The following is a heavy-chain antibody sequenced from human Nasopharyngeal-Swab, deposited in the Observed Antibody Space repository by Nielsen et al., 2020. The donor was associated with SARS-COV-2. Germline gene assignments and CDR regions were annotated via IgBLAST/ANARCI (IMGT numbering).Heavy chain of an antibody. CDR3: AKTLNPYCSSTSCYSGGMDV. Sequence: GGSLRLSCAASGFTFDDYAMHWVRQAPGKGLEWVSGISWNSGSIGYADSVKGRFTISRDNAKNSLYLQMNSLRAEDTALYYCAKTLNPYCSSTSCYSGGMDVWGPGTTVTASS. CDR1: GFTFDDYA. V-gene: IGHV3-9*01. CDR2: ISWNSGSI. D-gene: IGHD2-2*01. J-gene: IGHJ6*02.